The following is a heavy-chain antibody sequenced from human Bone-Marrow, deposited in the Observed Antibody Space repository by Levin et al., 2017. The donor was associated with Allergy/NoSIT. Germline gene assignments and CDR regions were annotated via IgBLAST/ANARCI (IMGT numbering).Heavy chain of an antibody. Sequence: GESLKISCKASGYTFTSYYMHWVRQAPGQGLEWMGIINPSGGSTSYAQKFQGRVTMTRDTSTSTVYMELSSLRSEDTAVYYCARGALAVGARGGYFDYWGQGTLVTVSS. V-gene: IGHV1-46*01. J-gene: IGHJ4*02. CDR1: GYTFTSYY. D-gene: IGHD1-26*01. CDR3: ARGALAVGARGGYFDY. CDR2: INPSGGST.